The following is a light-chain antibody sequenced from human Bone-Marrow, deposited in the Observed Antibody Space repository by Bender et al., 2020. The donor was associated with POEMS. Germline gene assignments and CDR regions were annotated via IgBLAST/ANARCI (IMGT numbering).Light chain of an antibody. CDR2: DVS. CDR3: SSYATFSTVI. Sequence: QSALTQPASVSGSPGQSITISCTGTSSDVGGHNFVSWYQQHPGKAPKLMIYDVSNWPPGVSSRFSGSKSGNTASLTISGLQAEDEADYYCSSYATFSTVIFGGGTRLTVL. V-gene: IGLV2-14*03. J-gene: IGLJ2*01. CDR1: SSDVGGHNF.